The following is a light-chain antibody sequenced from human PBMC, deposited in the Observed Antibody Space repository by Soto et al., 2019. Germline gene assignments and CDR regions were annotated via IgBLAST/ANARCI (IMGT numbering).Light chain of an antibody. V-gene: IGLV2-14*01. CDR3: SSYTSSSTRV. J-gene: IGLJ3*02. CDR2: DVS. Sequence: QSALTQPASVSGSPGQSITISCTRTSSDVGRYNFVSWYQQHPGKAPKLMIYDVSNRPSGVSDRFSGSKSGNTASLTISGLHAEDEADYYCSSYTSSSTRVFGGGTKLTVL. CDR1: SSDVGRYNF.